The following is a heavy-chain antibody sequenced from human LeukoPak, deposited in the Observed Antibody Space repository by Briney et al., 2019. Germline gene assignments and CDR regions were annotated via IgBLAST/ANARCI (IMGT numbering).Heavy chain of an antibody. CDR1: GFTLSSYT. V-gene: IGHV3-21*04. CDR2: ISSSSASI. CDR3: AKDLSPLYYYGMDV. Sequence: PGGSLRLSCAASGFTLSSYTMNWVRQAPGKGLEWVSVISSSSASIYYADSVKGRSTISRDKAKNSLYLQMNSLSAEDTAVYYCAKDLSPLYYYGMDVWGQGTTVTVSS. J-gene: IGHJ6*02.